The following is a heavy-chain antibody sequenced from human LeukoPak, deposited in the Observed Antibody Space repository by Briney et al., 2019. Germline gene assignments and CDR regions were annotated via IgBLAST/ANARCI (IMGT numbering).Heavy chain of an antibody. CDR3: AREDYGDSRIPYYGMDV. Sequence: RRSLRLSCAAPGFTFSSYAMHWVRQAPGKGLEWVAVISYDGSNKYYADSVKGRFTISRDNSKNTLYLQMNSLRAEDTAVYYCAREDYGDSRIPYYGMDVWGQGTTVTVSS. V-gene: IGHV3-30-3*01. CDR2: ISYDGSNK. CDR1: GFTFSSYA. D-gene: IGHD4-17*01. J-gene: IGHJ6*02.